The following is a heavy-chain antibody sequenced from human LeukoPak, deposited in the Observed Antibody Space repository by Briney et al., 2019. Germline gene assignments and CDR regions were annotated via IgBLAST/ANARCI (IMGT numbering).Heavy chain of an antibody. J-gene: IGHJ4*02. CDR1: GGCISSYY. CDR3: ATGRGGYNSLDY. Sequence: PSETLSLTCTVSGGCISSYYWSWIRQPPGKGLEWIGYIYYSGSTNYNPSLKSRVTISVDTSKNQFSLKLSSVTAADTAVYYCATGRGGYNSLDYWGQGTLVTVSS. V-gene: IGHV4-59*01. CDR2: IYYSGST. D-gene: IGHD5-24*01.